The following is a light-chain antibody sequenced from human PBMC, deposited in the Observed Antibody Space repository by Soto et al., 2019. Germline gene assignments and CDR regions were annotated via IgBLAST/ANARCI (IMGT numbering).Light chain of an antibody. V-gene: IGLV1-40*01. CDR2: GNS. Sequence: QSALTQPPSVSGAPGQRVTISCTGSSSNIGAGYDVHWYHQLPGTAPKLLIYGNSNRPSGVPDRFSGSKSGTSASLAITGLQAEDEADYYCQSDDISLSVVFGGGTKLTVL. CDR1: SSNIGAGYD. CDR3: QSDDISLSVV. J-gene: IGLJ2*01.